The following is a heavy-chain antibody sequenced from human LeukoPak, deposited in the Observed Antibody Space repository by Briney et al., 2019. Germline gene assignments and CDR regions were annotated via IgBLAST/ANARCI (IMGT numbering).Heavy chain of an antibody. V-gene: IGHV3-23*01. CDR1: GFTFSSYA. CDR3: ASCGSYYGMDV. J-gene: IGHJ6*02. CDR2: ISGSGGST. D-gene: IGHD1-26*01. Sequence: PGGSLRLSCAASGFTFSSYAMRWVRQAPGKGLEWVSGISGSGGSTNYADSVKGRFTISRDNSKNTLYLQMNSLRAEDTAVYYCASCGSYYGMDVRGQGTTVTVSS.